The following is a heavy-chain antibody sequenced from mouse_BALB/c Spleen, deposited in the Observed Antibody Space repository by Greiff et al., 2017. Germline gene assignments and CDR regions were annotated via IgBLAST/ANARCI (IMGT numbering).Heavy chain of an antibody. D-gene: IGHD2-4*01. CDR1: GYTFTSYY. Sequence: QVQLQQPGAELVKPGASVKLSCKASGYTFTSYYMYWVKQRPGQGLEWIGGINPSNGGTNFNEKFKSKATLTVDKSSSTAYMQLSSLTSEDSAVYYCTRDHDYDGGDWFAYWGQGTLVTVSA. CDR3: TRDHDYDGGDWFAY. V-gene: IGHV1S81*02. CDR2: INPSNGGT. J-gene: IGHJ3*01.